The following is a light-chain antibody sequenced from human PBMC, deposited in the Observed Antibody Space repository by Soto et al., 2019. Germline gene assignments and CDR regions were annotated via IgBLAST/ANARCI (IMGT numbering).Light chain of an antibody. CDR1: SSNVGSNT. CDR3: AAWDDSLNGVL. CDR2: SNN. Sequence: QLVLTQPPSASGAPGQRVTISCSGSSSNVGSNTVSWYQQFPGTAPKLLIHSNNQRPSGVPDRFSGSKSGTSASLAISGLQSEDETDYYCAAWDDSLNGVLFGGGTKLTVL. J-gene: IGLJ2*01. V-gene: IGLV1-44*01.